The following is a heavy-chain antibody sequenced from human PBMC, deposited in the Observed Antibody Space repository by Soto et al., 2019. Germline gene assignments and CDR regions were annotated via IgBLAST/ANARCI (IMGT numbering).Heavy chain of an antibody. CDR3: ARLVVVAAIRAFDI. V-gene: IGHV4-39*01. J-gene: IGHJ3*02. Sequence: PSETLSLTCTVSGGSISSSSYYWGWIRQPPGKGLEWIGGIYYSGSTYYNPSLKSRVTISVDTSKNQFSLKLSSVTAADTAVYYCARLVVVAAIRAFDIWGQGTMVTVSS. D-gene: IGHD2-15*01. CDR2: IYYSGST. CDR1: GGSISSSSYY.